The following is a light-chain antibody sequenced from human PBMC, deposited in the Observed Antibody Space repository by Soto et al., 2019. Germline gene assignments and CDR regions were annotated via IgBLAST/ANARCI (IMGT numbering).Light chain of an antibody. Sequence: DIQMTQSPSSLSASVGDRVTITCQASQDITNYLNWYQQKPGKAPNLLIYGASNLETGVPSRFSGSGSGTDFTFTISSLQAEDIGTCFCQQYDSVFSFGQGTRLEIK. V-gene: IGKV1-33*01. J-gene: IGKJ5*01. CDR2: GAS. CDR1: QDITNY. CDR3: QQYDSVFS.